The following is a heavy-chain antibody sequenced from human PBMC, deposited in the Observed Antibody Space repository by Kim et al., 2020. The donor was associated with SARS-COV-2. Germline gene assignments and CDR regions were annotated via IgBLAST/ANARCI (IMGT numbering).Heavy chain of an antibody. Sequence: GGSLRLSCAASGFSFSSYSLTWVRQAPGKGLEWVSSMSSTSTYIYYADSLKGRFTISRDNAKNSLSLQMNGLRAEDTAVYYCARNRGSSLPSYFYYGMDVWGQGTTVTVSS. CDR3: ARNRGSSLPSYFYYGMDV. CDR2: MSSTSTYI. V-gene: IGHV3-21*01. D-gene: IGHD6-6*01. J-gene: IGHJ6*02. CDR1: GFSFSSYS.